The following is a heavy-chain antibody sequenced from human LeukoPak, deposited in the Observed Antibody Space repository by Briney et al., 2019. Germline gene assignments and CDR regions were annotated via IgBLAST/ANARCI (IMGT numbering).Heavy chain of an antibody. CDR2: IIAIFGTA. V-gene: IGHV1-69*05. D-gene: IGHD2-2*01. CDR3: ANGYCSSTSCYHAWFDP. J-gene: IGHJ5*02. CDR1: GGTFSSYA. Sequence: SLKVSCKASGGTFSSYAISWARQAPGQGLGWMGGIIAIFGTANYAQKFQGRVTITTDESTSTAYMELSSLRSEDTAVYYCANGYCSSTSCYHAWFDPWGQGTLVTVSS.